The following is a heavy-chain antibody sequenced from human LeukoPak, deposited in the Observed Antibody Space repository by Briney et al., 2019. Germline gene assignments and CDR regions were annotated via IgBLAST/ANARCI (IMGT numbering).Heavy chain of an antibody. Sequence: GGSLRLSCEASGFTFSNYAMSWVRQAPGKGLEWVSGICGHGISIYYADSVKGRFTISRDNSKSTLCLVMNSLRAEDTAVYYCAKEDGSYGSGRYYYFDYWGQGTLVTVSS. V-gene: IGHV3-23*01. CDR1: GFTFSNYA. CDR2: ICGHGISI. J-gene: IGHJ4*02. D-gene: IGHD3-10*01. CDR3: AKEDGSYGSGRYYYFDY.